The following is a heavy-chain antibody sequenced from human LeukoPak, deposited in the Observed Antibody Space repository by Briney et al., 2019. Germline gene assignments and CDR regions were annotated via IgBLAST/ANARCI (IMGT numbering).Heavy chain of an antibody. CDR1: GDSISSNTW. Sequence: PSETLSLTCAVSGDSISSNTWWTWVRPSPGKGLEWIAEIYRGGSTSYNPSLQSRTTLSIDSSKNQFSLHLTSATAADTAMYFCARRGFCTGGSCSFALDHWGQGLLVTVSS. CDR2: IYRGGST. CDR3: ARRGFCTGGSCSFALDH. V-gene: IGHV4-4*02. D-gene: IGHD2-15*01. J-gene: IGHJ4*02.